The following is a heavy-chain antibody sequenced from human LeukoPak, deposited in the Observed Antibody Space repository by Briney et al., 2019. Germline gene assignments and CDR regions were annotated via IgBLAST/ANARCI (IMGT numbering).Heavy chain of an antibody. D-gene: IGHD6-13*01. CDR3: ARLGSSWSTNFYYYIEL. J-gene: IGHJ6*03. Sequence: SETLSLICTVSGGSISGYYWSWIRQPPGKGLEWIGYIYYSGNTNYNPSLMSRVTMSVDTSKNQFSLRLNSVTAADTAVYYCARLGSSWSTNFYYYIELWGKGTTVTVSS. CDR2: IYYSGNT. CDR1: GGSISGYY. V-gene: IGHV4-59*01.